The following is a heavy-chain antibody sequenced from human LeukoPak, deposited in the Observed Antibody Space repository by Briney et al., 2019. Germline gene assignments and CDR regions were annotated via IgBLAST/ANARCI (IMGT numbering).Heavy chain of an antibody. D-gene: IGHD3-9*01. V-gene: IGHV1-3*01. Sequence: ASVKVSCKASGYTFTSYAMHWVRQAPGQRLEWMGWINAGNGNTKYSQKFQGRVTITRDTSASTAYMELSSLRSEDTAVYYCARGLDILTGRDWFDPWGREPWSPSPQ. J-gene: IGHJ5*02. CDR1: GYTFTSYA. CDR3: ARGLDILTGRDWFDP. CDR2: INAGNGNT.